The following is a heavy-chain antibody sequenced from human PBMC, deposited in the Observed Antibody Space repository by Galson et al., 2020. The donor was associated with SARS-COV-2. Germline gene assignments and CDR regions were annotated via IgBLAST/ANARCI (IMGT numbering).Heavy chain of an antibody. CDR3: ARLPSSGWASGGMDV. J-gene: IGHJ6*03. V-gene: IGHV5-51*01. Sequence: GESLKISCKGSGYSFTSYWIGWVRQMPGKGLEWMGIIYPGDSDTRYSPSFQGQVTISADKSVSTAYLQWSSLKASDTAMDYCARLPSSGWASGGMDVGGKGTTVTGCS. CDR1: GYSFTSYW. D-gene: IGHD6-19*01. CDR2: IYPGDSDT.